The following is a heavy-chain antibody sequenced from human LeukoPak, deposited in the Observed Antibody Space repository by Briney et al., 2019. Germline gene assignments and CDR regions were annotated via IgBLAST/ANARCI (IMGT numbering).Heavy chain of an antibody. Sequence: ASVKVSCKASGYTFTSYYMHWVRQAPGQGLEWMGIINPSGGSTSYAQKFQGRVTMTRDTSTSTVYMELSSLRSEDTAVYYCAIGGVRNVSNGGYVGWLDPWGRGTLVTVSS. CDR1: GYTFTSYY. CDR3: AIGGVRNVSNGGYVGWLDP. V-gene: IGHV1-46*01. J-gene: IGHJ5*02. D-gene: IGHD5-12*01. CDR2: INPSGGST.